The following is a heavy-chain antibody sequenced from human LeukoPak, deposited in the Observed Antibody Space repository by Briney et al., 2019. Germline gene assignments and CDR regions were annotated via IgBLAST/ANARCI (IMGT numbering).Heavy chain of an antibody. Sequence: ASVKVSCKASGYTFTSYAMHWVRQAPGQRLEWMGWINAGNGNTKYSQKFQGRVTITRDTSASTAYMELSSLRSEDTAVYYCALAELWFGDPRGWFDPWGQGTLVTVSS. J-gene: IGHJ5*02. CDR3: ALAELWFGDPRGWFDP. CDR2: INAGNGNT. CDR1: GYTFTSYA. V-gene: IGHV1-3*01. D-gene: IGHD3-10*01.